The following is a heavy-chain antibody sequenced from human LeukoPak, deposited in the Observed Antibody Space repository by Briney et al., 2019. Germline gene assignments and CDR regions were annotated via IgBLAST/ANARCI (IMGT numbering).Heavy chain of an antibody. CDR1: GYTFTGYY. J-gene: IGHJ4*02. CDR3: ARDPDIVAVVAATPGAFDY. CDR2: INPNSGGT. V-gene: IGHV1-2*02. D-gene: IGHD2-15*01. Sequence: VASVKVSCKASGYTFTGYYMHWVRQAPGQGLEWMGWINPNSGGTNYAQKFQGRVTMTRDTSISTAYRELSRLRSDDTAVYYCARDPDIVAVVAATPGAFDYWGQGTLVTVSS.